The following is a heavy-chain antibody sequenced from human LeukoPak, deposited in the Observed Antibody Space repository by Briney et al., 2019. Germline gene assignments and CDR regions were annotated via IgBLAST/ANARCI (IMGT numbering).Heavy chain of an antibody. J-gene: IGHJ6*03. CDR1: GYSFTSYW. Sequence: HGASLQISCKGSGYSFTSYWIGWVRQMPGKGLEWMGIIYPGDSDTRYSPSFQGQVTISADKSISTAYLQWSSLKASDTAMYYCARHASEPYRQCDGDTCLMHYYYFYMDVWGAGTAVIVSS. CDR2: IYPGDSDT. CDR3: ARHASEPYRQCDGDTCLMHYYYFYMDV. V-gene: IGHV5-51*01. D-gene: IGHD2-21*01.